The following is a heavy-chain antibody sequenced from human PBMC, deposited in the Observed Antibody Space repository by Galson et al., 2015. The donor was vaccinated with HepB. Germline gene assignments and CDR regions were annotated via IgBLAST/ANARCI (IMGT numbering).Heavy chain of an antibody. J-gene: IGHJ4*02. CDR3: ARDSLPPNLMKLLWFGEFHY. CDR2: INPSGGST. CDR1: GYTFTSYY. D-gene: IGHD3-10*01. Sequence: SVKVSCKASGYTFTSYYMHWVQQAPGQGLEWMGIINPSGGSTSYAQKFQGRVTMTRDTSTSTVYMELSSLRSEDTAVYYCARDSLPPNLMKLLWFGEFHYWGQGTLVTVSS. V-gene: IGHV1-46*03.